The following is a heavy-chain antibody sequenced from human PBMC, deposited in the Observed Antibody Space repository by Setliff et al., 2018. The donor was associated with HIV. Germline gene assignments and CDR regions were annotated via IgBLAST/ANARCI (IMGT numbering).Heavy chain of an antibody. CDR3: AGFSYNFWVYRFDH. J-gene: IGHJ4*02. D-gene: IGHD3-3*01. Sequence: PSETLSLTCTVSGDSISSGGYYWSWIRQHPGKGLEYIGYIYYSGSTYYNPSLKSRVTMSIDTSTQQFFLNVTSVTAADTAAYYCAGFSYNFWVYRFDHWGQGALVTVSS. CDR1: GDSISSGGYY. V-gene: IGHV4-31*03. CDR2: IYYSGST.